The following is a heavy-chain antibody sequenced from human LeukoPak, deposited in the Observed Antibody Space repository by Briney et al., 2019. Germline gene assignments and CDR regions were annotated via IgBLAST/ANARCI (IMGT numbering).Heavy chain of an antibody. CDR1: GFTVSSNY. Sequence: GGSLRLSCAASGFTVSSNYMSWVRQAPGKGLEWVSVIYSGGSTYYADSVKGRFTISRDNAKNTVYLQMNSLRADDRAVYYCATNTGTDLLDYWGQGTLVTVSS. CDR3: ATNTGTDLLDY. J-gene: IGHJ4*02. V-gene: IGHV3-66*01. D-gene: IGHD1-26*01. CDR2: IYSGGST.